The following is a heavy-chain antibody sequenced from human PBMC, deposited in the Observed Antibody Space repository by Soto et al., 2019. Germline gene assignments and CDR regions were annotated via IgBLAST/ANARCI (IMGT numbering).Heavy chain of an antibody. V-gene: IGHV4-59*08. D-gene: IGHD7-27*01. J-gene: IGHJ4*02. CDR1: GDSISTDY. Sequence: QVHLQESGPGLVKPSETLSLTCTVSGDSISTDYWSWIRQSPGKGLEWIGFIYYGGSTNYNPSLKSRVTISVDTPKTQFSLKLSSVTAADTAVYYCAKNWNWGSLVHWGKGTLVTVSS. CDR3: AKNWNWGSLVH. CDR2: IYYGGST.